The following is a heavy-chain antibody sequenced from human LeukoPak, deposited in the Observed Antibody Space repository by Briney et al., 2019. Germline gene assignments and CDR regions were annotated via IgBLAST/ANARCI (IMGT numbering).Heavy chain of an antibody. CDR3: AREGYYDSEAFGAFDI. CDR2: ISYDGSNK. D-gene: IGHD3-22*01. Sequence: PGGSLRLSCAASGFTFSSYAMHWVRQAPGKGLEWVAVISYDGSNKYYADSVKGRFTISRDNSKNTLYLQMNSLRAEDTAVYYCAREGYYDSEAFGAFDIWGQGTMVTVSS. J-gene: IGHJ3*02. V-gene: IGHV3-30-3*01. CDR1: GFTFSSYA.